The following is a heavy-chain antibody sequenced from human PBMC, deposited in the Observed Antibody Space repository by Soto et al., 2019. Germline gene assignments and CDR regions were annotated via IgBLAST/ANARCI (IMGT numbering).Heavy chain of an antibody. Sequence: SETLSLTCAVYGGSFSGYYWSWIRQPPGKGLEWIGEINHSGSTNYNPSLKSRVTISVDTSKNQFSLKLSSVTAADTAVYYCAISNSGSYLYYFDYWGQGTLVTVSS. CDR3: AISNSGSYLYYFDY. D-gene: IGHD1-26*01. CDR1: GGSFSGYY. CDR2: INHSGST. V-gene: IGHV4-34*01. J-gene: IGHJ4*02.